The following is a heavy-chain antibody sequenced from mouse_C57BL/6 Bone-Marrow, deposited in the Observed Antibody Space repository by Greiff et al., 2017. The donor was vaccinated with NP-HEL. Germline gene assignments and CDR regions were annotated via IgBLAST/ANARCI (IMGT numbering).Heavy chain of an antibody. CDR1: GYTFTDYY. V-gene: IGHV1-19*01. Sequence: VQLQQSGPVLVKPGASVKMSCKASGYTFTDYYMNWVKQSHGKSLEWIGVINPYNGGTSYNQKFKGKATLTVDKSSSTAYMELNSLTSEDSAVYYCAREAYYYGSSYWFAYWGQGTLVTVSA. D-gene: IGHD1-1*01. CDR3: AREAYYYGSSYWFAY. CDR2: INPYNGGT. J-gene: IGHJ3*01.